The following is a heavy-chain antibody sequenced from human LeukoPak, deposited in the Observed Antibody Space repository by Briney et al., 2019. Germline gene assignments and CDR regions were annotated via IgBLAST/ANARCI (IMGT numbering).Heavy chain of an antibody. J-gene: IGHJ4*02. D-gene: IGHD3-10*01. CDR1: GFTLSSYA. CDR2: ISSSGIST. Sequence: GGSLRLYCAASGFTLSSYAMTWVRQAPGKGLEWVSSISSSGISTHYADSVKGRFTISRDNSKNTLYLQMNSLRAEDTAVYDCAKGDSYDFDYWGQGTLVTVSS. V-gene: IGHV3-23*01. CDR3: AKGDSYDFDY.